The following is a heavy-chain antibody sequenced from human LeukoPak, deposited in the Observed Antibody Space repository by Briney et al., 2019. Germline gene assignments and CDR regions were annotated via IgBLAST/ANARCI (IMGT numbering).Heavy chain of an antibody. CDR2: ITGSSRTM. CDR1: GFTFSDYN. J-gene: IGHJ4*02. Sequence: GVSLRLSCAASGFTFSDYNMNWVRQAPGKGLEWVSYITGSSRTMSYADSVKGRFTISRDNAKNSLFLQMNSLRDEDTAVYYCARPSAVTLDYWGLGTLVTVSS. CDR3: ARPSAVTLDY. D-gene: IGHD4-17*01. V-gene: IGHV3-48*02.